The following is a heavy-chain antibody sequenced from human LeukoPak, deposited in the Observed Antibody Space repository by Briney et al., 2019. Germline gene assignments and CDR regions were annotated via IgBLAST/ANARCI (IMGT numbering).Heavy chain of an antibody. V-gene: IGHV4-34*01. D-gene: IGHD3-22*01. J-gene: IGHJ4*02. Sequence: PSETLSLTCAVYGGSFSGYYWSWIRQPPGKGLEWIGEINHSGSTNYNPSLKSRVTISVDTSKNQFSLKLSSVTAADTAVYYCAREAQYYYDSSGYYNPNDYWGQGTLVTVSS. CDR3: AREAQYYYDSSGYYNPNDY. CDR2: INHSGST. CDR1: GGSFSGYY.